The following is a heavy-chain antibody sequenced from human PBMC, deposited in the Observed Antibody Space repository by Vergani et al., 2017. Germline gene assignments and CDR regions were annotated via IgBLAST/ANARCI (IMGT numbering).Heavy chain of an antibody. J-gene: IGHJ4*02. V-gene: IGHV4-61*02. D-gene: IGHD2-15*01. CDR2: IHTSGST. CDR3: ARGSCLGGSCDKPLFDY. Sequence: QVQLQGSGPGLVKPSQTLSLTCTVSGGSINSHNYYWSWIRQPAGKGLEWIGRIHTSGSTNYNPSLKSRVTMSEDTSKNQFSLNLTSVTAADTAVYFCARGSCLGGSCDKPLFDYWGQGILVTVSS. CDR1: GGSINSHNYY.